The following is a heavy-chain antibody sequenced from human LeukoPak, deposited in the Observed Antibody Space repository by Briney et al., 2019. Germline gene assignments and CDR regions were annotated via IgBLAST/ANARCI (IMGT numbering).Heavy chain of an antibody. D-gene: IGHD3-22*01. J-gene: IGHJ5*02. CDR2: IYYSGST. Sequence: PSETLSLTCTASGGSISSSSYYWGWIRQPPGKGLEWIGSIYYSGSTYYNPSLKSRVTISVDTSKNQFSLKLSSVTAADTAVYYCARQLNYSDIRGYPLKTWFDPWGQGTLVTVSS. CDR1: GGSISSSSYY. CDR3: ARQLNYSDIRGYPLKTWFDP. V-gene: IGHV4-39*01.